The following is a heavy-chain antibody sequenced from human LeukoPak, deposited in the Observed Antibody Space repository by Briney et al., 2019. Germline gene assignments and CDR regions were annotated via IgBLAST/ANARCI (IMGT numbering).Heavy chain of an antibody. CDR1: GYTFTGYY. J-gene: IGHJ3*02. V-gene: IGHV1-2*02. CDR3: ASQIAAAAYDAFDI. D-gene: IGHD6-13*01. Sequence: ASVKVSCKASGYTFTGYYMHWVRQAPGQGLEWMGWINPNSGGTNYAQKFQGRVTMTRDTSISTAYMELSRLRSDDTAVYYCASQIAAAAYDAFDIWGQGTMVTVSS. CDR2: INPNSGGT.